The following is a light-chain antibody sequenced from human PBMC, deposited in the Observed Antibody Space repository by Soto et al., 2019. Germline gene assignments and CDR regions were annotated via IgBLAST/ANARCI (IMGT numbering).Light chain of an antibody. Sequence: QSVLTQPPSVSGAPGQRVTISCTGSSSNIGAGYDVHWYQQLPGTAPKLLIYGNSNRPSGVPDRFSGSKSGTSASLAITGPQAEDGADYYCQSYDSSLSGWVFGGGTQLTVL. V-gene: IGLV1-40*01. CDR2: GNS. J-gene: IGLJ3*02. CDR1: SSNIGAGYD. CDR3: QSYDSSLSGWV.